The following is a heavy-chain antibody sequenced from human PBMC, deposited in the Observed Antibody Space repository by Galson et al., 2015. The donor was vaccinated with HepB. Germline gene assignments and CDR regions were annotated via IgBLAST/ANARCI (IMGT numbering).Heavy chain of an antibody. CDR2: IWYDGSNK. Sequence: SLRLSCAASGFTFSSYGMHWVRQAPGKGLEWVAVIWYDGSNKYYADSVKGRFTISRDNSKNTLYLQMNSLRAEDTAVYYCARDPSEHITIFGVVIPHFDYWGQGTLLTASS. J-gene: IGHJ4*02. CDR3: ARDPSEHITIFGVVIPHFDY. V-gene: IGHV3-33*01. D-gene: IGHD3-3*01. CDR1: GFTFSSYG.